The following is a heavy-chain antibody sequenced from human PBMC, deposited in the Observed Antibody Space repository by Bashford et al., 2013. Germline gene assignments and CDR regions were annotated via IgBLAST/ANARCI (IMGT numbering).Heavy chain of an antibody. V-gene: IGHV3-15*01. CDR3: ARGGYCSGGSCYSYFDY. Sequence: VRQAPGRGLEWVGRIKDKSRGVTTDYGAPVKGRFTISRDDSQNTLYLQMNSLKTEDTAIYYCARGGYCSGGSCYSYFDYWGQGTLVTVSS. D-gene: IGHD2-15*01. CDR2: IKDKSRGVTT. J-gene: IGHJ4*02.